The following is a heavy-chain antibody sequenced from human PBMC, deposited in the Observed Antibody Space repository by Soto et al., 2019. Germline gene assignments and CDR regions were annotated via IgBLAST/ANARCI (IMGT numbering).Heavy chain of an antibody. D-gene: IGHD3-10*01. J-gene: IGHJ6*02. CDR1: GYTFTGYY. CDR3: TREGSAPYYYYAMDA. V-gene: IGHV1-18*04. CDR2: INPNNGNT. Sequence: ASVKVSCKASGYTFTGYYMHWLRQAPGQGLEWMGWINPNNGNTNYAQNLQGRVFMTADTSTNTAYMELRSLRSDDTAIYYCTREGSAPYYYYAMDAWGQGTTVTVSS.